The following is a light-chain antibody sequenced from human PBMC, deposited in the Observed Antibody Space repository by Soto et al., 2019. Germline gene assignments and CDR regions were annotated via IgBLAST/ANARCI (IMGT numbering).Light chain of an antibody. CDR3: CSYAGSSTYV. CDR2: EVS. Sequence: QSVLTQPASVSGSPGQSITFSCTGTSSDVGSYNYVSWYQQHPGKAPKLMIFEVSKRPSGVSNRFSGSKSGNTASLTISGLQADDEADYYCCSYAGSSTYVFGTGTKLTVL. J-gene: IGLJ1*01. V-gene: IGLV2-23*02. CDR1: SSDVGSYNY.